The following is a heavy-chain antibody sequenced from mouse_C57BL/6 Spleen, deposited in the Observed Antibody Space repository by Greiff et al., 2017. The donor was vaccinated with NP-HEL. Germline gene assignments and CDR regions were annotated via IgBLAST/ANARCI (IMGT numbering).Heavy chain of an antibody. Sequence: QVQLKQSGAELVKPGASVKLSCKASGYTFTSYWMHWVKQRPGQGLEWIGMIHPNSGRTNYNEKFKSKATLTVDKSSSTAYLQLSSLTSEDYAVYYCARSAQLRLRDFDYWGQGTTLTVSS. CDR3: ARSAQLRLRDFDY. D-gene: IGHD3-2*02. J-gene: IGHJ2*01. CDR1: GYTFTSYW. CDR2: IHPNSGRT. V-gene: IGHV1-64*01.